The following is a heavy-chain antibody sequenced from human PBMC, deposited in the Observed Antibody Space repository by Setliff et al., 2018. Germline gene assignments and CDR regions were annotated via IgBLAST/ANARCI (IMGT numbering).Heavy chain of an antibody. CDR1: GFTFSGYS. D-gene: IGHD4-4*01. CDR3: AKDRGTTAGWIDY. V-gene: IGHV3-30*02. J-gene: IGHJ4*02. CDR2: IRYDGSNK. Sequence: PGGSLRLSCAASGFTFSGYSMNWVRQAPGKGLEWVVFIRYDGSNKYYADSVKGRLTISRDNSKNTLYLQMNSLRAEDTAVYYCAKDRGTTAGWIDYWGQGTLVTVSS.